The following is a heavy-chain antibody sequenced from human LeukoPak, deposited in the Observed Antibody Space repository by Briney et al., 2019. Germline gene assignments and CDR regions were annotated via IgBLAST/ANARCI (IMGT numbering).Heavy chain of an antibody. J-gene: IGHJ5*02. Sequence: ASVKVSCKASGYTFTGYYMHWVRQAPGQGLEWMGWINPNSGGTNYAQKFQGRVTMTRDTSISTAYMELSRLRSDDTAVYYCARYSSTAWYNWNSPVFDPWGQGTLVTVSS. D-gene: IGHD1-7*01. CDR2: INPNSGGT. V-gene: IGHV1-2*02. CDR3: ARYSSTAWYNWNSPVFDP. CDR1: GYTFTGYY.